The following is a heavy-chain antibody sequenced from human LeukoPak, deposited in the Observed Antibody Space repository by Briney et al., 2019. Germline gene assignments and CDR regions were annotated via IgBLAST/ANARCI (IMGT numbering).Heavy chain of an antibody. CDR1: AGSFSNYY. CDR2: IYTSGST. J-gene: IGHJ6*04. D-gene: IGHD2-2*01. V-gene: IGHV4-4*07. CDR3: AREYCSSSSCFHYSYYYFMDV. Sequence: PSETLSLTCTVSAGSFSNYYWSWIRQPAGKGLEWIGRIYTSGSTNYNPSLESRVTMSVDTSKNQFSLKLTSVTAADTAVYYCAREYCSSSSCFHYSYYYFMDVWGKGTKVTVSS.